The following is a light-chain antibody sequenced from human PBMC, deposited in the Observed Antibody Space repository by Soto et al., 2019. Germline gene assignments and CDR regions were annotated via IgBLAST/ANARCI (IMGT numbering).Light chain of an antibody. V-gene: IGLV2-11*01. Sequence: QSALTQPRSVSGSPGQSVTISCTGTSSGVGVYNYVSWYQQHPGKAPKLMIYDVTKRPSGVPDRFSGSKSANTASLTISGLQAEDEADYYCCSYAGSYTFVFGTGTKVTVL. CDR1: SSGVGVYNY. CDR3: CSYAGSYTFV. J-gene: IGLJ1*01. CDR2: DVT.